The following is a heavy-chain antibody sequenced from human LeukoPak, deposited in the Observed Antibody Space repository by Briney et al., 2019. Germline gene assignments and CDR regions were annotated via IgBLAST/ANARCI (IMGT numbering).Heavy chain of an antibody. D-gene: IGHD7-27*01. CDR1: GGSISSYY. CDR3: ARAPGVSEVGRFDL. CDR2: IYYSGST. J-gene: IGHJ2*01. Sequence: SETLSLTCTVSGGSISSYYWSWIRQPPGKGLEWIGYIYYSGSTNYNPSLESRVTISVDTSKNQFSLKLSSVTAADTAVYFCARAPGVSEVGRFDLWGRGTLVTVSS. V-gene: IGHV4-59*01.